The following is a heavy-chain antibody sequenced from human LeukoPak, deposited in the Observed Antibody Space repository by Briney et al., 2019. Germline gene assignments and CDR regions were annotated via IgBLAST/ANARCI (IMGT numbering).Heavy chain of an antibody. J-gene: IGHJ5*02. CDR1: GFTFSSYA. V-gene: IGHV3-30*04. D-gene: IGHD1-26*01. Sequence: PGRSLRLSCAASGFTFSSYAMHWVRQAPGKGLEWVAVISYDGSNKYYADSVKGRFTISRDNSKNTLYLQMNSLRAEDTAVYYCARIVGAIAQNWFDPWGQGTLDTVSS. CDR3: ARIVGAIAQNWFDP. CDR2: ISYDGSNK.